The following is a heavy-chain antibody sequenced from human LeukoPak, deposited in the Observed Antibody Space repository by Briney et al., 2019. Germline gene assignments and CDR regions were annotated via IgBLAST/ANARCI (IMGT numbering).Heavy chain of an antibody. CDR3: ARSKETTVVGDRWDYYYYGMDV. CDR1: GGPISSGDYY. Sequence: SETLSLTCTVSGGPISSGDYYWSWIRQPPGTGLEWIGYIYYSGSTYYNPSLKSRVTISVDTSKNQFSLKLSSVTAADTAVYYCARSKETTVVGDRWDYYYYGMDVWGQGTTVTVSS. J-gene: IGHJ6*02. CDR2: IYYSGST. V-gene: IGHV4-30-4*01. D-gene: IGHD4-23*01.